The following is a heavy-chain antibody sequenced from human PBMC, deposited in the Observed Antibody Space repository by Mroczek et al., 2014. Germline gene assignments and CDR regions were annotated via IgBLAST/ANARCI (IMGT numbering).Heavy chain of an antibody. J-gene: IGHJ4*02. CDR1: GFTFSSYA. D-gene: IGHD3-22*01. CDR3: AKDLRGHYYDSSGPGY. V-gene: IGHV3-23*01. CDR2: ISGSGGST. Sequence: ESGGGLVQPGGSLRLSCAASGFTFSSYAMSWVRQAPGKGLEWVSAISGSGGSTYYADSVKGRFTISRDNSKNTLYLQMNSLRAEDTAVYYCAKDLRGHYYDSSGPGYWGQGTLVTVSS.